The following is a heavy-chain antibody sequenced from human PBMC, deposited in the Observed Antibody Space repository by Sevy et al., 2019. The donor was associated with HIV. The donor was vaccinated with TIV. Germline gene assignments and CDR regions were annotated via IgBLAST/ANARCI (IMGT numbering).Heavy chain of an antibody. D-gene: IGHD1-26*01. CDR1: GYTLTELS. V-gene: IGHV1-24*01. Sequence: ASVKVSCKVSGYTLTELSMHWVRQAPGKGLEWMGGFDPEDGETIYAQKFQGRVTMTEDTSTDTAYMELSSLRPEDTAVYYWATAGGGGGELLRRRKRWFDPWGQGTLVTVSS. J-gene: IGHJ5*02. CDR3: ATAGGGGGELLRRRKRWFDP. CDR2: FDPEDGET.